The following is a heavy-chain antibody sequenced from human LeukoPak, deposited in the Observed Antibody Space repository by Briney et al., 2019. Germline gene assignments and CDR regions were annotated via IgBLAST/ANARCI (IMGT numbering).Heavy chain of an antibody. CDR3: AREYCSSTSCYGAFDI. V-gene: IGHV3-7*01. J-gene: IGHJ3*02. D-gene: IGHD2-2*01. CDR2: LKQDGSEK. Sequence: GGSLRLSCAASAFTFSSYWMSWVRQAPGKGLEWVASLKQDGSEKYHVDSVKGRFTISRDNAKNSLYLQMNSLRAEDTAVYYCAREYCSSTSCYGAFDIWGQGTMVTVSS. CDR1: AFTFSSYW.